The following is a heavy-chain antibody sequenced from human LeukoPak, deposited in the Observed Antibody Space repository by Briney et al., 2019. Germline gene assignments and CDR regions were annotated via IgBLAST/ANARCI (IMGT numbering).Heavy chain of an antibody. V-gene: IGHV3-7*01. J-gene: IGHJ5*02. CDR3: ARRGTYQNWFDP. CDR1: TFTFSSYW. Sequence: GGSLGLSCAASTFTFSSYWMSWVRQAPGKGLEWVATIKDDGSEKYYVDSVSGRFTISRDNAKNSLYLQMNSLRAEDTAVYYCARRGTYQNWFDPWGQGTLVTVSS. D-gene: IGHD3-16*01. CDR2: IKDDGSEK.